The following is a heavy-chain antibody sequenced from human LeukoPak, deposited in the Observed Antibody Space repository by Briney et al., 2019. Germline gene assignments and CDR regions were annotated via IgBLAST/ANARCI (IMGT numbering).Heavy chain of an antibody. CDR1: GFTFSSYN. CDR2: ISTGSSTM. J-gene: IGHJ4*02. CDR3: ARSAGYYYDNSGYPGYFDH. D-gene: IGHD3-22*01. Sequence: GGSLRLSCAASGFTFSSYNINWVRQAPGKGLEWLSYISTGSSTMYYADSVKGRFPISRDNAKNSLYLQMNSLRAEDTAVYYCARSAGYYYDNSGYPGYFDHWGQGTLVTVSS. V-gene: IGHV3-48*04.